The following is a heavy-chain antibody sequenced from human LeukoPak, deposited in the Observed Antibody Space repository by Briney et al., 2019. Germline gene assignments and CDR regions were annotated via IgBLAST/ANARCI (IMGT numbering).Heavy chain of an antibody. D-gene: IGHD6-19*01. CDR1: GGSIRSYY. Sequence: KSPETLSLTCTVSGGSIRSYYWTWIRQPAGKGLEWIGRFYSSGSTNYNPSLKSRVTMSVDTSKNQFSLNLSSVTAADTAVYYCARVYSSGWYYFDDWGQGTLVTVSS. J-gene: IGHJ4*02. CDR3: ARVYSSGWYYFDD. V-gene: IGHV4-4*07. CDR2: FYSSGST.